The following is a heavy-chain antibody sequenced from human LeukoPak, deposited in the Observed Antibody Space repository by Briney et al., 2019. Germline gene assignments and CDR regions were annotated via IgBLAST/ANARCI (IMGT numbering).Heavy chain of an antibody. CDR1: GFTFSSYA. J-gene: IGHJ3*02. CDR2: ISYDGSNK. V-gene: IGHV3-30-3*01. D-gene: IGHD3-22*01. Sequence: PGRSLRLSCAASGFTFSSYAMHWVRQAPGKGLEWVAVISYDGSNKYYADSVKGRFTISRDNSKNTLYLQMNSLRAEDTAVYYCARNSYDSSGYYYPDAFDIWGQGTMVTVSS. CDR3: ARNSYDSSGYYYPDAFDI.